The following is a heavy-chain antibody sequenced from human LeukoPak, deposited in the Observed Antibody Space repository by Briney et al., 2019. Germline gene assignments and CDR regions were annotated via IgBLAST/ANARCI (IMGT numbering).Heavy chain of an antibody. CDR2: ISTGSNTI. CDR1: GFTYSSYE. Sequence: GGSLRLSCASSGFTYSSYEMNWVRQAPGKGLEWISYISTGSNTIYYADSVKGRFTISRDNAKNSLYLQMNSLRAEDTAVYYCARSPIDYWGQGTLVTVSS. J-gene: IGHJ4*02. V-gene: IGHV3-48*03. CDR3: ARSPIDY.